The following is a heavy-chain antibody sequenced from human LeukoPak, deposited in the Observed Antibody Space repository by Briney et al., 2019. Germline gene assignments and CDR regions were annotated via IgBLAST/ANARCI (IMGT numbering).Heavy chain of an antibody. J-gene: IGHJ5*02. V-gene: IGHV4-39*01. CDR3: ARSPSEVAILGNWFDP. Sequence: SETLSLTCTVSGGSISSRSYYWGWIRQPPGKGLEWIGSIYYSGGTFYNPSLKSRVTISVDTSKNQFSLKLSSVTAADTAVYYCARSPSEVAILGNWFDPWGQGTLVTVSS. CDR1: GGSISSRSYY. CDR2: IYYSGGT. D-gene: IGHD5-24*01.